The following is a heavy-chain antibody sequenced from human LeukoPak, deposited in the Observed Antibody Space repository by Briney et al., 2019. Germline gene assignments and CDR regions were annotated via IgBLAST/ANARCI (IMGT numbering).Heavy chain of an antibody. CDR3: ARETGGAIGSTDFDY. Sequence: PGGSLRLSCAASGFTFSNAWMNWVRQAPGKGLEWVAVISYDGSNKYYADSVKGRFTISRDNSKNTLYLQMNSLRAEDTAVYYCARETGGAIGSTDFDYWGQGTLVTVSS. V-gene: IGHV3-30-3*01. CDR1: GFTFSNAW. D-gene: IGHD4-17*01. CDR2: ISYDGSNK. J-gene: IGHJ4*02.